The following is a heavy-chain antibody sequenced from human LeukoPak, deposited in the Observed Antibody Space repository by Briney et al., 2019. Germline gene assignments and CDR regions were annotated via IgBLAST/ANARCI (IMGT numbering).Heavy chain of an antibody. Sequence: GRSLRLSCAASGFTFSSYGMHWVRQAPGKGLEWVAVIWYDGSNKYYADSVKGRFTISRDNSKNTLYLQMNSLRAEDTAVYYCARESSSSWDFDYWGQGTLVTVSS. D-gene: IGHD6-13*01. J-gene: IGHJ4*02. CDR2: IWYDGSNK. V-gene: IGHV3-33*01. CDR3: ARESSSSWDFDY. CDR1: GFTFSSYG.